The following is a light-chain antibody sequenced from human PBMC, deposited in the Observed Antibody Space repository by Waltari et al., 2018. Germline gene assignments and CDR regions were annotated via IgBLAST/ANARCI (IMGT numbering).Light chain of an antibody. CDR1: QNINAK. CDR2: GGS. Sequence: DILMTQSPATLSVSLGERATLSCRASQNINAKLAWYQLRPGQAPRLLISGGSTRATGVPARFSGSGSGIEFTVTISGLQSEDFAVYSCQQYNNWPQTFGQGTKLEV. V-gene: IGKV3-15*01. CDR3: QQYNNWPQT. J-gene: IGKJ2*01.